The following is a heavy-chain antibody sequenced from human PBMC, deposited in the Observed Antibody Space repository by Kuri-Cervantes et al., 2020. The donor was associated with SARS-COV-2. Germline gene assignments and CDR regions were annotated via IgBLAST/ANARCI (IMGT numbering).Heavy chain of an antibody. D-gene: IGHD1-26*01. CDR2: VSSSSSYI. CDR1: GFTFSSYS. J-gene: IGHJ4*02. Sequence: GGSLRLSCAASGFTFSSYSMNWVRQAPGKGLEWVSSVSSSSSYIYYADSVKGRFTISRDNAKNSLYLQMNSLRAEDTAVYYCARDRYSGSYYLPDYWGQGTLVTVSS. CDR3: ARDRYSGSYYLPDY. V-gene: IGHV3-21*01.